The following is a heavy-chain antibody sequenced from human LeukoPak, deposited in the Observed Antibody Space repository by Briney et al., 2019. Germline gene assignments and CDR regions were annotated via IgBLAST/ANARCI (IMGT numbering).Heavy chain of an antibody. D-gene: IGHD1-26*01. CDR3: ARDHPSIVGAPDAFDI. Sequence: GGSLRLSCAASGFTFSSYAMHWVRQAPGKGLEWVAVISYDGCNKYYADSVKGRFTISRDNSKNTLYLQMNSLRAEDTAVYYCARDHPSIVGAPDAFDIWGQGTMVTVSS. CDR2: ISYDGCNK. J-gene: IGHJ3*02. CDR1: GFTFSSYA. V-gene: IGHV3-30-3*01.